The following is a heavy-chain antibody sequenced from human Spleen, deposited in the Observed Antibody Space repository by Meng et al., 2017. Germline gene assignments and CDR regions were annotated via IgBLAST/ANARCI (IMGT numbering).Heavy chain of an antibody. CDR1: GFTFSTYW. CDR2: ISAGGGST. D-gene: IGHD3-22*01. J-gene: IGHJ4*02. Sequence: GESLKISCAASGFTFSTYWMHWVRQAPGKGLEWVSGISAGGGSTYYTDSVKGRFTISRDNSKNTLYLQMNSLRDEDTAVYYCANGDLYYDSSGYYSYYWGQGTLVTVSS. V-gene: IGHV3-23*01. CDR3: ANGDLYYDSSGYYSYY.